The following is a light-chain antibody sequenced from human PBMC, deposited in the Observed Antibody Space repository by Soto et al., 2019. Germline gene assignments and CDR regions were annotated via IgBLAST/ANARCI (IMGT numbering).Light chain of an antibody. CDR2: INYDGTH. CDR3: QSLGTGIQV. CDR1: SGYSTNA. V-gene: IGLV4-69*01. Sequence: QAVVTQSPSASASLGASVKLTCTLSSGYSTNAIAWHQQQSEKGPRFLMKINYDGTHSKGDGFFDRFSGSSSGAERHLSTSSLQSEDEADYYCQSLGTGIQVFGGGTKVTVL. J-gene: IGLJ3*02.